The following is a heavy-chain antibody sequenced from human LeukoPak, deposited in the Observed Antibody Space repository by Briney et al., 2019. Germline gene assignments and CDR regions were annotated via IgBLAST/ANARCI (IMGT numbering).Heavy chain of an antibody. CDR1: GFTFSSYS. Sequence: GGSLRLSCAASGFTFSSYSMNWVRQAPGKGLEWVSSISSSSSYIYYADSVKGRFTISRDNAKNSLYLQMNSLRAEDTAVYYCARDPEYYDSSGYPYYFDYWGQGTLVTVSS. D-gene: IGHD3-22*01. CDR2: ISSSSSYI. V-gene: IGHV3-21*01. CDR3: ARDPEYYDSSGYPYYFDY. J-gene: IGHJ4*02.